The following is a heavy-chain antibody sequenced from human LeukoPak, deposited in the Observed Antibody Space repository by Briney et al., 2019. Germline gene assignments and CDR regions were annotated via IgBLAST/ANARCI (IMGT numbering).Heavy chain of an antibody. Sequence: ASVKVSCKVSGYTLTELSMHWVRQAPGQGLEWMGLINPSGGSTSYAQKFQGRVTMTRDTSTSTVYMELSSLRSEDTAVYYCARDETISGVIITFTLDYWGQGTLVTVSS. J-gene: IGHJ4*02. CDR1: GYTLTELS. CDR2: INPSGGST. V-gene: IGHV1-46*01. D-gene: IGHD3-16*01. CDR3: ARDETISGVIITFTLDY.